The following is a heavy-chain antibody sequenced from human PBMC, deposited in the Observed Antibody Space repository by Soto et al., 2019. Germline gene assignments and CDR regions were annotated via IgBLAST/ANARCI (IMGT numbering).Heavy chain of an antibody. Sequence: PSETLSLTCTVSGGSVSSSSHYWSWIRQPPGKGLEWIGYIYYSGSTNYNSSLKSRVTISVDTSKNQFSLNLRSVTAADTAVYYCASMGYHYGSGSYPLDYWGQGTLVTVSS. J-gene: IGHJ4*02. V-gene: IGHV4-61*01. CDR2: IYYSGST. CDR3: ASMGYHYGSGSYPLDY. CDR1: GGSVSSSSHY. D-gene: IGHD3-10*01.